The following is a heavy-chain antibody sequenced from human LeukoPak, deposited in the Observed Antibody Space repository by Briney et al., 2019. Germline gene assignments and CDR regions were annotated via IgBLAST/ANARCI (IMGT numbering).Heavy chain of an antibody. J-gene: IGHJ2*01. D-gene: IGHD3-22*01. CDR1: GGSISSGGYY. CDR2: IYHSGST. CDR3: ARDHYDSSGYYPYWYFDL. Sequence: SETLSLTCTVSGGSISSGGYYWSWIRQPPGKGLEWIGYIYHSGSTYYNPSLKSRVTISVDTSKNQFSLKLSSVTAADTAVYYCARDHYDSSGYYPYWYFDLWGRGTLVTVSS. V-gene: IGHV4-30-2*01.